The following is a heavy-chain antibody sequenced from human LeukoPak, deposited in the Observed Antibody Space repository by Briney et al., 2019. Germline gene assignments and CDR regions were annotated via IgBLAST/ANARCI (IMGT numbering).Heavy chain of an antibody. Sequence: SETLSLTCTVSGGSMSSYYWSWIRQPAGNGLGWIGRAYTNGSTNYNPSLKSRVTMSVDTSKNQFSLQLTSVTAAVTAVYYCARVLQRGYSYDAPEVWVDAFDIWGQGTMVTVSS. J-gene: IGHJ3*02. CDR2: AYTNGST. CDR1: GGSMSSYY. V-gene: IGHV4-4*07. CDR3: ARVLQRGYSYDAPEVWVDAFDI. D-gene: IGHD5-18*01.